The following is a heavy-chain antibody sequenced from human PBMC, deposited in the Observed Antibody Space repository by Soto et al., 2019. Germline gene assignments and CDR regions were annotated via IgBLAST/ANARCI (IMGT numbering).Heavy chain of an antibody. CDR2: INGDGSYT. D-gene: IGHD6-19*01. J-gene: IGHJ4*02. Sequence: PGGSLRLSCAASGFTFSSFLMHWVRQAPGKGLVWVSRINGDGSYTNYADFMKGRFTISRDNAKNTLYLQMNGLRPEDTGVYYCTRDGWAVAENWGQGTLVTV. CDR1: GFTFSSFL. CDR3: TRDGWAVAEN. V-gene: IGHV3-74*01.